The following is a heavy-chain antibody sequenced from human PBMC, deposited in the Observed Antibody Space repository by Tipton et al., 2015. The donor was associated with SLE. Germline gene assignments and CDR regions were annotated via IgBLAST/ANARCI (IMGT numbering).Heavy chain of an antibody. V-gene: IGHV4-30-2*01. D-gene: IGHD2-21*01. CDR2: LYHGGST. CDR1: GGSVSSSGHS. Sequence: TLSLTCAVSGGSVSSSGHSWSWIRQPPGKGLEWIGYLYHGGSTYYNPSLNGRVTISLDWSKNRFSLNLTSVTAADTAVYYCASRGSFLESWGQGTLVAVSS. CDR3: ASRGSFLES. J-gene: IGHJ4*02.